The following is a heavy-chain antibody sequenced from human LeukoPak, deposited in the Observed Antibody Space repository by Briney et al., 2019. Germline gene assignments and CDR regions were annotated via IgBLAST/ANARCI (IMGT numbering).Heavy chain of an antibody. J-gene: IGHJ4*02. CDR2: IKQDGSEK. D-gene: IGHD6-13*01. Sequence: GGSLRLSCAASGFTFSSYWMSWVRQASGKGLEGVANIKQDGSEKYYVDSVKGRFAISRDNAKNSLYLQMNSLRVEDTAVYHCARGAGSSWYFYFDYWGQGTLVTVSS. V-gene: IGHV3-7*03. CDR3: ARGAGSSWYFYFDY. CDR1: GFTFSSYW.